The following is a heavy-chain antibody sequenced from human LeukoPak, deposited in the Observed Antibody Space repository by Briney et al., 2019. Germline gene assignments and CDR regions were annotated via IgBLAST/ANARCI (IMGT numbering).Heavy chain of an antibody. J-gene: IGHJ6*02. D-gene: IGHD2/OR15-2a*01. Sequence: ASVKVSCKASGGTFSSYAISWVRQAPGQWLEWMGGIIPIFGTANYAQKFQGRVTITADESTSTAYMELSSLRSEDTAVYYCATNMGLYYYGMDVWGQGTTVTVSS. CDR3: ATNMGLYYYGMDV. CDR2: IIPIFGTA. CDR1: GGTFSSYA. V-gene: IGHV1-69*13.